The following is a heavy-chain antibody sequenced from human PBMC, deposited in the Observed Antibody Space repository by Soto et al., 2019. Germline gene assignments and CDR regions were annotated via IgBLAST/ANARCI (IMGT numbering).Heavy chain of an antibody. V-gene: IGHV3-30-3*01. J-gene: IGHJ6*02. CDR2: ISYDGSNK. Sequence: QVQLVESGGGVVQPGRSLRLSCAASGFTFSSYAMHWVRQAPGKGLEWVAVISYDGSNKYYADSVKGRFTISRDNSKNTLYLQMNSLRAEDTAVYYCASLRGDIVVVAVPYYYGMDVWGQGTTVTVSS. CDR1: GFTFSSYA. D-gene: IGHD2-15*01. CDR3: ASLRGDIVVVAVPYYYGMDV.